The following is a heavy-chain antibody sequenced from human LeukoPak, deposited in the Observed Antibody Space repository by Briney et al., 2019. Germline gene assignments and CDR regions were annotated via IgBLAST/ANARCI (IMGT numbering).Heavy chain of an antibody. CDR3: ATLRFLEWLGDAFDI. V-gene: IGHV3-30*02. CDR2: IRYDGSNK. CDR1: GFTFSSYG. J-gene: IGHJ3*02. D-gene: IGHD3-3*01. Sequence: GGSLRLSCAASGFTFSSYGMHWVRQAPGKGLEWVAFIRYDGSNKYYADSVKGRFTISRDNSKNTLYMQMNSLRAEDTAVYYCATLRFLEWLGDAFDIWGQGTMVTVSS.